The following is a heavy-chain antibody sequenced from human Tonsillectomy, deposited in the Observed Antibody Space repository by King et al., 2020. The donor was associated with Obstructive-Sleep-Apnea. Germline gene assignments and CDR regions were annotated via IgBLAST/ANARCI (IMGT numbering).Heavy chain of an antibody. CDR2: IYYSGST. J-gene: IGHJ6*02. D-gene: IGHD3-9*01. CDR3: ASGDYDILTGSLYYYGMDV. V-gene: IGHV4-39*07. CDR1: GGSISSSSYY. Sequence: LQLQESGPGLVKPSETLSLTCTVSGGSISSSSYYWGWIRQPPGKGLEWIGSIYYSGSTYYHPSLKSRVTISVDTSKNQFSLKLSSGTAADTAVYYCASGDYDILTGSLYYYGMDVWGQGTTVTVSS.